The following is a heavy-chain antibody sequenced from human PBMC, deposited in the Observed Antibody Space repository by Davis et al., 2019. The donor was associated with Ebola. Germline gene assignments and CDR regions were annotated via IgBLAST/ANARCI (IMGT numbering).Heavy chain of an antibody. Sequence: ASVKVSCKASGYTFTSYYMHWVRQAPGQGLEWMGIINPSGGSTSYAQKFQGRVTMTRDTSTSTVYMELSSLRSEDTAVYYCARDGALCSSTSCQYYYYMDVWGKGTTVTVSS. D-gene: IGHD2-2*01. CDR3: ARDGALCSSTSCQYYYYMDV. V-gene: IGHV1-46*01. CDR2: INPSGGST. J-gene: IGHJ6*03. CDR1: GYTFTSYY.